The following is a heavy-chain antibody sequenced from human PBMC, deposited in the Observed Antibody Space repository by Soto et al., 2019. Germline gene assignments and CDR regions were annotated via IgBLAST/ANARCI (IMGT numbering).Heavy chain of an antibody. CDR2: IYYSGST. CDR3: ARRGDDGFDY. J-gene: IGHJ4*02. CDR1: GGSISSSSYY. V-gene: IGHV4-39*01. D-gene: IGHD4-17*01. Sequence: QLQLQESGPGLVKPSETLSLTCTVSGGSISSSSYYWGWIRQPPGKGLEWIGSIYYSGSTYYNPSLKSRVAISVDTSKNQFSLKLSSVTAADTAVYYCARRGDDGFDYWGQGTLVTVSS.